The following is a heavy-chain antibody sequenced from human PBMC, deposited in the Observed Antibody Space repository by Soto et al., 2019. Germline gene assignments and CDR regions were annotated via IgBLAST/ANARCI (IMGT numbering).Heavy chain of an antibody. Sequence: QVQLVQSGAEVKKPGSSVKVSCKASGGTFSSYTISWVRQAPGQGLEWMGRIIPLLGIANYAQKFQGRVTITADKSTSTAYMELSSLRSEDTAVYYCARGDDYSNYCYWGQGTLVTVSS. CDR2: IIPLLGIA. CDR3: ARGDDYSNYCY. J-gene: IGHJ4*02. D-gene: IGHD4-4*01. CDR1: GGTFSSYT. V-gene: IGHV1-69*02.